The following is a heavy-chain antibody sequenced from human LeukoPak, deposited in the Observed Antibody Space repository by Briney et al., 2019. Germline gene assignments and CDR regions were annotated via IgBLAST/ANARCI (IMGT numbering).Heavy chain of an antibody. D-gene: IGHD2-2*01. CDR2: INHSGST. V-gene: IGHV4-34*01. CDR3: ARGLGYCSSTSCRTNWFDP. J-gene: IGHJ5*02. CDR1: GGSFSGYY. Sequence: PSETLSLTCAVYGGSFSGYYWSWIRQPPGKGLEWIGEINHSGSTNYNPSLKSRVTISADTSKNQFSLKLSSVTAADTAVYYCARGLGYCSSTSCRTNWFDPWGQGTLVTVSS.